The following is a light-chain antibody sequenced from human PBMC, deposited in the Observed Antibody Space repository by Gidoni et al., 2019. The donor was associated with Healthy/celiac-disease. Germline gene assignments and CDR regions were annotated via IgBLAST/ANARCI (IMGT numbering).Light chain of an antibody. J-gene: IGKJ1*01. V-gene: IGKV3-20*01. Sequence: EIVLTQSPVTLSLSPGERATLSCRASQSVSSSYLAWYQKKPGQAPRLLIYGASSRATGIPDRFSGSGSGTDFTLTISRLEPEDFAVYYCQQYGSSPPWTFGQGTKVEIK. CDR1: QSVSSSY. CDR3: QQYGSSPPWT. CDR2: GAS.